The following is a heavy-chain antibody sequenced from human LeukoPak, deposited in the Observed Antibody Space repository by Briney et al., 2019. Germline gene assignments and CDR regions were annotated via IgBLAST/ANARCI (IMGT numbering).Heavy chain of an antibody. CDR2: IKSKTDGGTT. V-gene: IGHV3-15*07. J-gene: IGHJ5*02. CDR3: TTDGARGSWFDP. CDR1: GLIFNNAW. Sequence: GGSLRLSCAASGLIFNNAWMNWVRQAPGKGLEWVGRIKSKTDGGTTDFVTPVKGRFTISRDDSKNTLYLQMNSLKTEDTAVYYCTTDGARGSWFDPWGQGTLVTVSS. D-gene: IGHD3-16*01.